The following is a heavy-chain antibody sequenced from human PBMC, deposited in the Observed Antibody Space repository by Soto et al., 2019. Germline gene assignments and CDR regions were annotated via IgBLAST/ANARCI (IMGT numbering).Heavy chain of an antibody. CDR2: INPQTGGT. V-gene: IGHV1-2*02. J-gene: IGHJ6*02. CDR3: ARERYQVISDGMDV. CDR1: GGTFSSYP. D-gene: IGHD2-2*01. Sequence: QVQLVQSGAEVKKPGSSVKVSCEASGGTFSSYPINWVREAPGQGLEWMGWINPQTGGTSYAQKFQGRVTLSRDTSINTAYLELSRLRFDDAAVYFCARERYQVISDGMDVWGQGTTVTVSS.